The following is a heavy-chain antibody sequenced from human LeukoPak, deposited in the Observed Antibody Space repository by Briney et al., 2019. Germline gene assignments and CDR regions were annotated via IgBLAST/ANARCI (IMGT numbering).Heavy chain of an antibody. CDR1: GGSFSGYY. D-gene: IGHD6-19*01. CDR3: AINSSGWYSDAFDI. V-gene: IGHV4-34*01. J-gene: IGHJ3*02. CDR2: INHSGST. Sequence: PSETLSLTCAVYGGSFSGYYWSWIRQPPGKGLEWIGEINHSGSTYYNPSLKSRVTISVDTSKNQFSLKLSSVTAADTAVYYCAINSSGWYSDAFDIWGQGTMVTVSS.